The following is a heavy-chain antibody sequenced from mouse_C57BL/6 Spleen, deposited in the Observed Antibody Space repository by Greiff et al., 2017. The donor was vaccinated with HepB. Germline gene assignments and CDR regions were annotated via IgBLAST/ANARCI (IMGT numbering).Heavy chain of an antibody. Sequence: VQLQQPGAELVRPGSSVKLSCKASGYTFTSYWMDWVKQRPGQGLEWIGNIYPSDSETHYNQKFKDKATLTVDKSSSTAYMQLSSLTSEDSAVYYCARHDYGSSYGFAYWGQGTLVTVSA. CDR3: ARHDYGSSYGFAY. V-gene: IGHV1-61*01. J-gene: IGHJ3*01. CDR2: IYPSDSET. D-gene: IGHD1-1*01. CDR1: GYTFTSYW.